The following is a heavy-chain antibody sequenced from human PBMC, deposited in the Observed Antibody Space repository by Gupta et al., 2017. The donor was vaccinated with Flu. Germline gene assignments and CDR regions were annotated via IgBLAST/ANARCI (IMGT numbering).Heavy chain of an antibody. J-gene: IGHJ6*02. D-gene: IGHD1-7*01. Sequence: EMQLEESGGGLVEPGRSLRLSCVASGFTFRDHAMHWVRQAPGKGLEWVSGIFWSSDRIDYADSVRGRFTISRDNAKNSLFLQMNSLRAEDTALYYCIKETRPGGADVWGQGTTVIVAS. CDR2: IFWSSDRI. CDR3: IKETRPGGADV. V-gene: IGHV3-9*01. CDR1: GFTFRDHA.